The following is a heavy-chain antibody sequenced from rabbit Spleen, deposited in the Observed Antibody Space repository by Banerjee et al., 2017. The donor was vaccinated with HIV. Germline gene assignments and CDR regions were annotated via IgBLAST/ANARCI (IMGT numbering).Heavy chain of an antibody. CDR2: IDTGSSGFP. Sequence: QSLEESGGDLVKPGASLTLTCTASGVSFSGNSYMCWVRQAPGKGLEWIACIDTGSSGFPYFASWSKGRFTISKTSSTTVTLQLSSLTAADTATYFCARDTSSSFSSYGMALWGQGTLVTVS. CDR3: ARDTSSSFSSYGMAL. J-gene: IGHJ6*01. D-gene: IGHD1-1*01. V-gene: IGHV1S40*01. CDR1: GVSFSGNSY.